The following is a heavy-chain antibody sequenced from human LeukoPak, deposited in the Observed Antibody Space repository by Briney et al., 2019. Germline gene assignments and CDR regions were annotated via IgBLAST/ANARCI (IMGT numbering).Heavy chain of an antibody. Sequence: NPSETLSLTCTVSGGSISPYYWSWIRQPPGKGLEWIGYIFYSVSTNYNPSLKSRVTISVDTSKNQFSLKLTSVTPADTAVYYCARARVPYAYYFDYWGQGILVTVSS. D-gene: IGHD2-2*01. CDR1: GGSISPYY. V-gene: IGHV4-59*01. J-gene: IGHJ4*02. CDR3: ARARVPYAYYFDY. CDR2: IFYSVST.